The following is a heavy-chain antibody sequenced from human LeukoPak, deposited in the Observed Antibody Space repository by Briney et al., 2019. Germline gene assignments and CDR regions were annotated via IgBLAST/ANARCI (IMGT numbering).Heavy chain of an antibody. V-gene: IGHV1-2*06. D-gene: IGHD1-26*01. CDR2: INPNTGDR. J-gene: IGHJ4*02. CDR3: ARDRGAGGWECGTY. Sequence: ASVKVSCKASGYTFTDYYMHWVRQAPGQGLEWMGRINPNTGDRNYAQKFQGKVTMTRDTSTSTAYMELSSLIFDDAAVYYCARDRGAGGWECGTYWGQGTLVTVSS. CDR1: GYTFTDYY.